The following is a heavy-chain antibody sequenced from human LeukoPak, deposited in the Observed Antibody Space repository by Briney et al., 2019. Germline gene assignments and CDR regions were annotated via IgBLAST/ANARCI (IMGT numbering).Heavy chain of an antibody. CDR2: ISGSGGRT. CDR1: EFTFRNYA. Sequence: PGGSLRLSCAASEFTFRNYAMSWVRQPPGKGLEWVSSISGSGGRTHYTDSVKGRFTISRDNSKNTLYLQMNSLRAEDTAVYYCATPPTVTRNYWGQGTLVTVSS. J-gene: IGHJ4*02. CDR3: ATPPTVTRNY. D-gene: IGHD4-17*01. V-gene: IGHV3-23*01.